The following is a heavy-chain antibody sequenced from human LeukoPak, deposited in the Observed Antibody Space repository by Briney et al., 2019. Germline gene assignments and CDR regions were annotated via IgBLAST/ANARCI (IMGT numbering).Heavy chain of an antibody. D-gene: IGHD5-24*01. Sequence: PGGSLRLSCAASGFTFSKCGMSWVRQAPGKGLEWVSVLSASGGSTYYADSVKGRFTISRDNSKNTLYLQMKSLRAEDTAVYYCARENGYKVFDYWGQGTLVTVSS. CDR2: LSASGGST. V-gene: IGHV3-23*01. CDR1: GFTFSKCG. CDR3: ARENGYKVFDY. J-gene: IGHJ4*02.